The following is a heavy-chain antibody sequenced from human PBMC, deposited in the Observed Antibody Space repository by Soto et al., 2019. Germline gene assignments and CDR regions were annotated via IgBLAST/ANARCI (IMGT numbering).Heavy chain of an antibody. CDR1: GFTVSSYW. D-gene: IGHD3-3*01. J-gene: IGHJ6*04. V-gene: IGHV3-74*01. CDR3: ARDLYDFWSGYYPDV. CDR2: INSDGSST. Sequence: GGSLRLSCAASGFTVSSYWMHWVRQAPGKGLVWVSRINSDGSSTSYADSVKGRFTISRDNAKNTLYLQMNSLRAEDTAVYYCARDLYDFWSGYYPDVWGKGTTVTVSS.